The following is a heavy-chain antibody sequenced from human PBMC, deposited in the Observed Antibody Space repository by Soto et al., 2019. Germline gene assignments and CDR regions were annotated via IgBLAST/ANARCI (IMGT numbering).Heavy chain of an antibody. CDR1: GYTFTSYA. J-gene: IGHJ6*02. V-gene: IGHV1-3*01. D-gene: IGHD2-2*01. CDR2: SNAGNGNT. CDR3: ARQLLLVPSARPCMDY. Sequence: ASVQVSCKASGYTFTSYAMHWVRQAPGQGLEWMRKSNAGNGNTKYSQKFQGRVTITRDTSASTAYMELSSLRSEDTAVYYCARQLLLVPSARPCMDYWGQGTTVTVSS.